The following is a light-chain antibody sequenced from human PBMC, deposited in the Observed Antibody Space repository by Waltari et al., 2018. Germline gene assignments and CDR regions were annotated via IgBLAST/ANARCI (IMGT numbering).Light chain of an antibody. CDR2: DVS. Sequence: EIVLTQSPGTLSLSPGERATLSCRASQSFSRLVWYQQKPGQAPRLLIYDVSTRATGIPDRFSGSGSGTDFSLTISRLESEDFAVYYCQHYVTLPVTFGQGTTAEIK. CDR3: QHYVTLPVT. J-gene: IGKJ1*01. CDR1: QSFSRL. V-gene: IGKV3-20*01.